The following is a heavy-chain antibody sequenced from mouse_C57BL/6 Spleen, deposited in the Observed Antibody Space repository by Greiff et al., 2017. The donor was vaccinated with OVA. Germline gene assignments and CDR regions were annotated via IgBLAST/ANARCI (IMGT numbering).Heavy chain of an antibody. V-gene: IGHV6-6*01. CDR3: TRQRVTTWYFDV. Sequence: EVKVEESGGGLVQPGGSMKLSCAASGFTFSDAWMDWVRQSPEKGLEWVAEIRNKANNHATYYAESVKGRFTISRDDSKSSVYLQMNSLRAEDTGIYYCTRQRVTTWYFDVWGTGTTVTVSS. J-gene: IGHJ1*03. CDR1: GFTFSDAW. D-gene: IGHD2-2*01. CDR2: IRNKANNHAT.